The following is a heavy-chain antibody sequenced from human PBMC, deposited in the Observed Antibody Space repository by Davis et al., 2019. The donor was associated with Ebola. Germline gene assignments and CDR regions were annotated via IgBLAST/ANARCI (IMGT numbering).Heavy chain of an antibody. CDR2: VNPSVDIR. D-gene: IGHD2-21*01. CDR1: GYTFTSYY. V-gene: IGHV1-46*01. CDR3: ARDDRYSHSWLGWSL. Sequence: ASVKVSCKASGYTFTSYYMHWVRQAPGQGLEWMGIVNPSVDIRTYAQKFHGRVTMTTDTSTSTVYMELSSLRSEDTAVYYCARDDRYSHSWLGWSLWGQGTLVTVSS. J-gene: IGHJ4*02.